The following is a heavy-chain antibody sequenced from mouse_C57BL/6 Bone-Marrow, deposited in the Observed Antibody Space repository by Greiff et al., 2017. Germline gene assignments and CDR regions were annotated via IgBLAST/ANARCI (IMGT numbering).Heavy chain of an antibody. CDR3: ARDGYYPYAMDY. V-gene: IGHV1-26*01. CDR1: GYTFTDYY. D-gene: IGHD2-3*01. CDR2: INPNNGGT. J-gene: IGHJ4*01. Sequence: EVQLQQSGPELVKPGASVKISCKASGYTFTDYYMNWVKQSHGKSLEWIGDINPNNGGTSYNQKFKGKATLTVDKSSSTAYMELRSLTSEDSEVYACARDGYYPYAMDYWGQGTSVTVSS.